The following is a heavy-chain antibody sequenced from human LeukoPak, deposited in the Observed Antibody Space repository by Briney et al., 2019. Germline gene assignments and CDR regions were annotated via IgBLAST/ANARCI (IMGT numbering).Heavy chain of an antibody. CDR3: ARDLYYYGSGSPSGYYYYGMDV. D-gene: IGHD3-10*01. V-gene: IGHV3-30*09. CDR2: ISYDGSNK. J-gene: IGHJ6*02. Sequence: GGSLRLSCAASGFTFSSYAMHWVRQAPGKGLEWVAVISYDGSNKYYADSVKGRFAISRDNSKNTLYLQMNSLRAEDTAVYYCARDLYYYGSGSPSGYYYYGMDVWGQGTTVTVSS. CDR1: GFTFSSYA.